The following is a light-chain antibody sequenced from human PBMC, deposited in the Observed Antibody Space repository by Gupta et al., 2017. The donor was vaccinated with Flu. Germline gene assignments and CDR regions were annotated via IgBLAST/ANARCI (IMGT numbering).Light chain of an antibody. Sequence: SVTISCTGTSRDVGGYNYVSWYQQHPGKAHKLMIYEVSKRPAGVPDRFSGSKSGNTASLTVSGRQAEDEADYYCSSYAGSNRVVFGGGTKLTVL. CDR2: EVS. J-gene: IGLJ2*01. CDR1: SRDVGGYNY. CDR3: SSYAGSNRVV. V-gene: IGLV2-8*01.